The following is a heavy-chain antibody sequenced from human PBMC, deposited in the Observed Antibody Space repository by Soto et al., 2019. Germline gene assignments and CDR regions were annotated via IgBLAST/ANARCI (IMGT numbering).Heavy chain of an antibody. CDR3: AREIVDWSGYYTGIVRGPPRYYYSGLDV. CDR1: GFTFSSYA. V-gene: IGHV3-30-3*01. Sequence: GGSLRLSCAASGFTFSSYAMHWVRQAPGKGLEWVAVISYDGSNKYYADSVKGRFTISRDNSKNTLYLQMNSLRAEDTAVYYCAREIVDWSGYYTGIVRGPPRYYYSGLDVWGQGTTVTVSS. J-gene: IGHJ6*02. CDR2: ISYDGSNK. D-gene: IGHD3-3*01.